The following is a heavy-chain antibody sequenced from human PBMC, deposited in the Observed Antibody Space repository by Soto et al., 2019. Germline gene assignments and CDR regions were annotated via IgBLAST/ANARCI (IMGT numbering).Heavy chain of an antibody. Sequence: GGSLRLSCAASGFSVRSSQMSWVRQAPGKGLEWVSIIFSDGTTHYGVSVKGRFTISRDSARNTVYLQMNGLRVDDTAVYYCAKDRDSSGWYRFHFDAFDIWGQGTMVTVSS. CDR2: IFSDGTT. J-gene: IGHJ3*02. CDR3: AKDRDSSGWYRFHFDAFDI. CDR1: GFSVRSSQ. D-gene: IGHD6-19*01. V-gene: IGHV3-53*01.